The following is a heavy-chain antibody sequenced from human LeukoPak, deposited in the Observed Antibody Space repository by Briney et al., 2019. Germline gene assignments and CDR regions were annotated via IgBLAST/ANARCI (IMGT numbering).Heavy chain of an antibody. V-gene: IGHV3-11*04. D-gene: IGHD3-22*01. CDR2: ISSSGTTI. CDR3: ARDSSYYYDSSALKY. Sequence: SGGSLRLSCAASGFTFSDYYMSWIRQAPGKGLEWVSFISSSGTTIYYADSVKGRFTISRDNAKNSLYLQMNSLRAEDTAVYYCARDSSYYYDSSALKYWGQGTLVTVSS. J-gene: IGHJ4*02. CDR1: GFTFSDYY.